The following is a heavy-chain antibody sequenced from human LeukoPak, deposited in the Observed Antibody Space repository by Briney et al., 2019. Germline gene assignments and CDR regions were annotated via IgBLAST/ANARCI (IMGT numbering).Heavy chain of an antibody. CDR2: ISGSGGST. CDR3: AKDGPSSSWSPVYYFDY. D-gene: IGHD6-13*01. CDR1: GFXFSTYA. Sequence: PGGSLRLSCAASGFXFSTYAMGWVRQAPGKGLDWLSGISGSGGSTYYPDSVKGRFTISRDNSKNTLYLQMNSLRAEDTAVYYCAKDGPSSSWSPVYYFDYWGQGSLVTVSS. J-gene: IGHJ4*02. V-gene: IGHV3-23*01.